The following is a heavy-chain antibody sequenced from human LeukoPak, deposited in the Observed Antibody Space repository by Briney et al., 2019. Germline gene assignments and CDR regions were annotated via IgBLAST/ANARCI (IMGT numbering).Heavy chain of an antibody. J-gene: IGHJ4*01. CDR3: ARDYGGSSPFDY. CDR1: GFTFSSYE. D-gene: IGHD4-23*01. CDR2: ISSSGSTI. Sequence: GGSLRLSCAASGFTFSSYEMHWVRQAPGKGLEWVSYISSSGSTIYYADSVKGRFTISRDNAKNSLYLQMNSLRAEDTAVYYCARDYGGSSPFDYWGXGTLVTVSX. V-gene: IGHV3-48*03.